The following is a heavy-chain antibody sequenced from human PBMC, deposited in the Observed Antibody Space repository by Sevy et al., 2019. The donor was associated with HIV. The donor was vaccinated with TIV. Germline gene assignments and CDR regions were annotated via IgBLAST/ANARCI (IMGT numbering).Heavy chain of an antibody. CDR1: GFTFSSYD. D-gene: IGHD3-10*01. J-gene: IGHJ5*02. CDR2: IGISGDT. CDR3: VRGNNLGELGYWFDP. V-gene: IGHV3-13*01. Sequence: GGSLRLSCAASGFTFSSYDMHWVRQVTGQGLEWVSGIGISGDTYYPGSVKGRFTISRENARNSLDFQINSLRAGDTAVYYCVRGNNLGELGYWFDPWGQGTLVTVSS.